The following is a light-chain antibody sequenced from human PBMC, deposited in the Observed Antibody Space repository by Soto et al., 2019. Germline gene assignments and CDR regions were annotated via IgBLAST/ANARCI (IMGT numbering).Light chain of an antibody. Sequence: QSVPTQPPSASGTPGQRVTITCYGDNSNIASNSVNWYQQLPGTAPKLLIYRDDQRPSGVPDRFSGSKSATSASLAISGLQSEDEADYYCAAWDDGLNGWVFGGGTKLTVL. V-gene: IGLV1-44*01. J-gene: IGLJ3*02. CDR3: AAWDDGLNGWV. CDR2: RDD. CDR1: NSNIASNS.